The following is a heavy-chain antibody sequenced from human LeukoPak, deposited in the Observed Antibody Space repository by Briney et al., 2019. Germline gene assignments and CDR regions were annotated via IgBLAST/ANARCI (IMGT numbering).Heavy chain of an antibody. CDR2: IKQDGSEK. Sequence: GXSLRLSCAASGFTFSSYWMSWVRQAPGKGLEWVANIKQDGSEKYYVDSVKGRFTISRENAKNSLYLQMNSLRAEDTAVYYCASSVVVPAAPLDYWGQGTLVTVSS. D-gene: IGHD2-2*01. CDR1: GFTFSSYW. V-gene: IGHV3-7*01. CDR3: ASSVVVPAAPLDY. J-gene: IGHJ4*02.